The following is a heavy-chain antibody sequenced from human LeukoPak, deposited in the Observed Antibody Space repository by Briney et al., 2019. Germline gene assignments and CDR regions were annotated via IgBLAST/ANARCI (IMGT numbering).Heavy chain of an antibody. D-gene: IGHD1-26*01. CDR1: GGSISTSNYY. V-gene: IGHV4-61*05. J-gene: IGHJ3*02. Sequence: SETLSLTCTVSGGSISTSNYYWGWIRQPPGKGLEWIGNIFYSGSTSYNPSLKSRVTISVDTSKKQFSLKLSSVTAADTAFYYCARYIVSYPHDAFDIWGQGTMVTVSS. CDR3: ARYIVSYPHDAFDI. CDR2: IFYSGST.